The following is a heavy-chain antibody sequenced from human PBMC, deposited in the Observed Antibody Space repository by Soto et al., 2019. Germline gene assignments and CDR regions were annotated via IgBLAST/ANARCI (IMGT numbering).Heavy chain of an antibody. CDR3: ARFYSEGYNWNYWWFDP. CDR1: GCSIISSDYN. CDR2: ITYSVST. Sequence: SETRSLTCTFSGCSIISSDYNWGWIRQPPWKGLEWIGYITYSVSTYYNPSLKSRVTISVDTSKNQFSLKLSSVTAADTAVYYCARFYSEGYNWNYWWFDPWGQGTLVTVSS. V-gene: IGHV4-30-4*01. D-gene: IGHD1-7*01. J-gene: IGHJ5*02.